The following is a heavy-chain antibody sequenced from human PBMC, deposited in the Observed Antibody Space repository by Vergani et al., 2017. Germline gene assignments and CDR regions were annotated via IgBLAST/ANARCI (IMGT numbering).Heavy chain of an antibody. CDR2: ISGSGGST. CDR1: GFPFNHYA. V-gene: IGHV3-23*01. Sequence: EVQLLESGGDLVQPGGSLRLSCAASGFPFNHYAMTWVRQAPGKGLEWVSGISGSGGSTYYAGSVKGRFTISRDSSKNTLYLQMNSLSAGDTAVYYCAKANPRNSGYDYLYYYHAMDVWGQGTTVTVSS. D-gene: IGHD5-12*01. CDR3: AKANPRNSGYDYLYYYHAMDV. J-gene: IGHJ6*02.